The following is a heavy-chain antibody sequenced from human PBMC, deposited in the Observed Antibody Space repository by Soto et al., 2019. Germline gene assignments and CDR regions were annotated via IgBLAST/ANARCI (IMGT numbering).Heavy chain of an antibody. CDR1: GFTFRTYT. D-gene: IGHD3-10*01. CDR2: IRGFSPYT. Sequence: GGSLRLSCISSGFTFRTYTMNWVRQAPVKGLEWVSGIRGFSPYTFYAESVKGRFTISRDNAKSSLYLQMDSLRAEDTAVYYCARDSGYGSGASVNHYLDFWGRGTLVTVSS. J-gene: IGHJ4*01. V-gene: IGHV3-21*01. CDR3: ARDSGYGSGASVNHYLDF.